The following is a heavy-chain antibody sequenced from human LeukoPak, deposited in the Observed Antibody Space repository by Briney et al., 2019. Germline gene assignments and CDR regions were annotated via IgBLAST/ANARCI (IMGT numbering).Heavy chain of an antibody. J-gene: IGHJ4*02. CDR2: ISGSGDTT. Sequence: PGGSLRLSCAASGFTFSSYAMTWVRQAPGKGLEWVSVISGSGDTTYYADSVKGRFTISRDNSKNTLYLQMNSLRAEDTAVYYCATNAGYCSSTSCYPELNYFDYWGQGTLVTVSS. D-gene: IGHD2-2*01. V-gene: IGHV3-23*01. CDR1: GFTFSSYA. CDR3: ATNAGYCSSTSCYPELNYFDY.